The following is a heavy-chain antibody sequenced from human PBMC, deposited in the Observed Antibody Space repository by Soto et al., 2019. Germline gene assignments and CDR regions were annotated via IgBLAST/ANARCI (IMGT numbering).Heavy chain of an antibody. CDR2: IYYSGST. CDR3: AALKYCSSTSCPKYFQH. V-gene: IGHV4-61*08. J-gene: IGHJ1*01. Sequence: SETLSLTCTVSGGSISSGGYYWSWIRQHPGKGLEWIGYIYYSGSTNYNPSLKSRVTISVDTSKNQFSLKLSSVTAADTAVYYCAALKYCSSTSCPKYFQHWGQGTLVTVSS. CDR1: GGSISSGGYY. D-gene: IGHD2-2*01.